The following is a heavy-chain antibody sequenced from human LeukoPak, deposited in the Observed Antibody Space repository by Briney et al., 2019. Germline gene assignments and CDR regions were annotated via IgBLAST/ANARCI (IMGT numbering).Heavy chain of an antibody. CDR2: IYHSGST. J-gene: IGHJ4*02. CDR1: GGSIRSSSYY. CDR3: ARGTYYYDSSGYHLSY. D-gene: IGHD3-22*01. Sequence: PSETLSLTCTVSGGSIRSSSYYWGGIRQPPGKGLEWIGSIYHSGSTYYNPSLKSRVTISVDTSKNQFSLKLSSVTAADTAVYYCARGTYYYDSSGYHLSYWGQGTLVTVSS. V-gene: IGHV4-39*07.